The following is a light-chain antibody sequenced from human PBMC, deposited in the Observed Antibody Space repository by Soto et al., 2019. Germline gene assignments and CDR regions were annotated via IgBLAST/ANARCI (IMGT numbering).Light chain of an antibody. CDR1: QNVGRRY. V-gene: IGKV3-20*01. J-gene: IGKJ1*01. CDR2: GTS. CDR3: QQYGSSHRT. Sequence: EIVLTQSPATLSLSPGERATLSCRASQNVGRRYLAWYQQKPGRAPRLLIYGTSNRATGIPDRFSGSGSGTDFSLTISSLEPGDLAVYYCQQYGSSHRTFGQGTKVEIK.